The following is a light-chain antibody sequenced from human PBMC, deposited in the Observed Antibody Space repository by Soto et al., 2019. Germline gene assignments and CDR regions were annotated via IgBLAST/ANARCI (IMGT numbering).Light chain of an antibody. CDR3: QQYNNWPQT. CDR1: QSVSSN. CDR2: GAS. J-gene: IGKJ1*01. Sequence: EIVMTQSPATLSVSPGERATLSCRASQSVSSNLAWYQQKPGQAPRLLIYGASTRATGIPARFSGSGSGTGFTPTISSLQSEDFAVYYCQQYNNWPQTFGQGTKVEIK. V-gene: IGKV3-15*01.